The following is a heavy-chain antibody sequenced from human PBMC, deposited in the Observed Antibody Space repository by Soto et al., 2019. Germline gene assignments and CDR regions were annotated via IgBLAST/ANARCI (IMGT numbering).Heavy chain of an antibody. CDR2: ISYSGST. V-gene: IGHV4-59*01. J-gene: IGHJ6*02. CDR3: AGPSGDFYYGMDV. Sequence: SETLSLTCSVSGGSISSYYWSWIRQPPGKGLEWIGYISYSGSTKYNPSLKSRVTISVDTSKSQFSLRLSSVTAADTAVYYCAGPSGDFYYGMDVWGQGTTVTVSS. CDR1: GGSISSYY. D-gene: IGHD2-8*02.